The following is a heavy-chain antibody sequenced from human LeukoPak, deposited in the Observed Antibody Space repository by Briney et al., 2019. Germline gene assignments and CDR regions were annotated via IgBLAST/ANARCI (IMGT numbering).Heavy chain of an antibody. J-gene: IGHJ4*02. CDR3: ATPGQWPVYFDY. CDR1: GFTFSNDA. V-gene: IGHV3-23*01. CDR2: ISGSGTST. D-gene: IGHD6-19*01. Sequence: GGSLTPSCAASGFTFSNDAMSWVRQAHGKGLQCFSGISGSGTSTYYADSVKGRFTISRDNSKNTLYLQMTSLRADDTAVYYCATPGQWPVYFDYWGQGTLVTVSS.